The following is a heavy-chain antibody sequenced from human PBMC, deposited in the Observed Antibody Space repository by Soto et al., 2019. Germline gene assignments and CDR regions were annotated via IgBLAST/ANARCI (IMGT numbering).Heavy chain of an antibody. D-gene: IGHD6-13*01. Sequence: EVQLVESGGGLVQPGGSLRLSCAASGFTFSSYSMNWVRQAPGKGLEWVSYISSATTTIYYADSVKGRFTISRDNAKNSLYLQMNSLRADGAAVYYCARGIAAAGPKLDYWGQGTLVTASS. CDR3: ARGIAAAGPKLDY. CDR1: GFTFSSYS. CDR2: ISSATTTI. V-gene: IGHV3-48*01. J-gene: IGHJ4*02.